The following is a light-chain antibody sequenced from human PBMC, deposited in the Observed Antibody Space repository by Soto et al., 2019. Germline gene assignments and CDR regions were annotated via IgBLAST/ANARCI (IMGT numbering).Light chain of an antibody. CDR2: WAS. V-gene: IGKV4-1*01. CDR3: QNYDSTPRT. CDR1: QSVLYSSNNKNY. J-gene: IGKJ1*01. Sequence: DIVMTQSPDSLAVSLGERATINCKSSQSVLYSSNNKNYLAWYQQKPGQPPKLLIYWASTRESGVPDRFSGSGSGTDFTLTISSLQAEDVAVYYCQNYDSTPRTFGQGTKVEIK.